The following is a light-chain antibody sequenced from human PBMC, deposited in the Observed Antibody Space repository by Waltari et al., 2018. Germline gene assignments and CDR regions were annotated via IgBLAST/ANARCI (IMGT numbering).Light chain of an antibody. J-gene: IGKJ3*01. V-gene: IGKV3-11*01. CDR3: QLLVNWPLFT. Sequence: EIVLTQSPVTLSVSPGERATLSCRTSQSVSNYLAWYQQKPGQAPRLLIYETSNRASGIPARFSGSGSGTDFTLTISSLEPEDFAVYYCQLLVNWPLFTFGPGTKVDIK. CDR2: ETS. CDR1: QSVSNY.